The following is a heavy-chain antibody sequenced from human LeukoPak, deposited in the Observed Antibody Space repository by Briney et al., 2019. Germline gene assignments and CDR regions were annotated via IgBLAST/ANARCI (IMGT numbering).Heavy chain of an antibody. CDR2: ITPKSGDT. CDR3: ARVRLADERAWAY. D-gene: IGHD3-3*02. Sequence: GASVKVSCKVSGYTFSDFYIHWVRQAPGQGLAYVGWITPKSGDTYSPQRFQGRVTMTRDASISTAYMELSSLRSDDTAVYFCARVRLADERAWAYWGQGTLVTVSS. V-gene: IGHV1-2*02. J-gene: IGHJ4*02. CDR1: GYTFSDFY.